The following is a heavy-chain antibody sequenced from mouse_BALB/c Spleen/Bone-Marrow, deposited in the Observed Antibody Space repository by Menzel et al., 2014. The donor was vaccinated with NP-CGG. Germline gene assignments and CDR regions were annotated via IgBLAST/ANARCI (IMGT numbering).Heavy chain of an antibody. CDR2: INPSTAYT. J-gene: IGHJ3*01. CDR3: ALTTATPFAY. V-gene: IGHV1-7*01. CDR1: GYTFTVYW. D-gene: IGHD1-2*01. Sequence: QVQLQQSGAELAKPGASVKMSCKASGYTFTVYWIHWVKQRPGQGLEWIGYINPSTAYTEYNQKFKDKATSTADKSSTTAYMQLSSLTSEDSAVYYCALTTATPFAYWGQGTLVTVS.